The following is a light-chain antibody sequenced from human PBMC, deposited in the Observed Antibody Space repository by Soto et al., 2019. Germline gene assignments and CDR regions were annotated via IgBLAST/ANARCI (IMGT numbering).Light chain of an antibody. CDR2: AAS. CDR3: LQRDTYPYT. V-gene: IGKV1-17*01. J-gene: IGKJ2*01. Sequence: IEMTQSPSSLSAYVGDRITINGRASQGIRNQLGWFQQNPGKAPKRMIYAASRLEGGVPSRFSGSGSGTECTLAISSLQHEDFSTYYCLQRDTYPYTFGQGTTLEIK. CDR1: QGIRNQ.